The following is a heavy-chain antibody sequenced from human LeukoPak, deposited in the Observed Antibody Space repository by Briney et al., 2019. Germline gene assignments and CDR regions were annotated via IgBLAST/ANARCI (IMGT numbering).Heavy chain of an antibody. J-gene: IGHJ4*02. V-gene: IGHV3-66*01. CDR1: GFTVSRNY. Sequence: GGSLRLSCAASGFTVSRNYMSWVRQAPGKGLEWVSVICGGRTYYADSMKGRFTISRDNSKNRMYLQINSLRAEDTAVYYCARAGPSSSWHQFDYWGQGTLVTVSS. CDR2: ICGGRT. D-gene: IGHD6-13*01. CDR3: ARAGPSSSWHQFDY.